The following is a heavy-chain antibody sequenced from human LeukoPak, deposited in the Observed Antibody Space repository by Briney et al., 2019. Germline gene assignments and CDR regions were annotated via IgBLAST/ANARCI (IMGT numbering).Heavy chain of an antibody. CDR3: ASDLGYYYDSSGYTCP. D-gene: IGHD3-22*01. V-gene: IGHV3-66*01. CDR2: IYSGGST. CDR1: GFTVSSNY. J-gene: IGHJ5*02. Sequence: GGSLRLSCAASGFTVSSNYMSWVRQAPGKGLEWVSVIYSGGSTYYADSVKGRFTISRDNSKNTLYLQMNSLRAEDTAVYYCASDLGYYYDSSGYTCPWGQGTLVTVSS.